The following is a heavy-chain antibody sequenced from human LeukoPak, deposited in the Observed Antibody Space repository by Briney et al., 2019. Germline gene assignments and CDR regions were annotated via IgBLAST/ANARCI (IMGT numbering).Heavy chain of an antibody. Sequence: GGSLRLSCAASGFTFSSYSMNWVRQAPGKGLEWVSCISSSSSYIYYADSVKGRFTISRDNAKNSLYLQMNSLRAEDTAVYYCAKGTVARFGEGDAFDIWGQGTMVTVSS. D-gene: IGHD3-16*01. CDR3: AKGTVARFGEGDAFDI. J-gene: IGHJ3*02. V-gene: IGHV3-21*04. CDR1: GFTFSSYS. CDR2: ISSSSSYI.